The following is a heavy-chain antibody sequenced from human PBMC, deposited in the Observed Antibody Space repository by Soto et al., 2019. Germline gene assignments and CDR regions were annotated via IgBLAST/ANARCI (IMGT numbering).Heavy chain of an antibody. CDR2: IWHDGGNK. J-gene: IGHJ4*01. D-gene: IGHD3-16*01. V-gene: IGHV3-33*01. CDR3: ARDGDVNTGFGKDY. CDR1: GLTFSSYG. Sequence: WVSLRLSCAASGLTFSSYGMHWVRQAPGKGLEWVAFIWHDGGNKFYAESVKGRFTISRDNSKNTLYLQMTSLSAEDTAMYYCARDGDVNTGFGKDYWANGPLVTVSS.